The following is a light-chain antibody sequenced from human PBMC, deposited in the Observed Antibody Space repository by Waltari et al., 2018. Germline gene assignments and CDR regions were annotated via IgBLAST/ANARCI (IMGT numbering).Light chain of an antibody. CDR2: DTS. J-gene: IGLJ3*02. CDR1: TGAVTSGHY. CDR3: LLSYSGAWV. Sequence: QAVVTQEPSLTVSPGGTVTLTCGSSTGAVTSGHYPYWFQQKPGQAPRTLILDTSNKHSWTPARFSGFLLGGKAALTLSGAQPEDEAEYYCLLSYSGAWVFGGGTKLTVL. V-gene: IGLV7-46*01.